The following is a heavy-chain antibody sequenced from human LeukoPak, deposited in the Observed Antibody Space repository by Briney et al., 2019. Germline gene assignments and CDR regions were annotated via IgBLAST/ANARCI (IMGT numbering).Heavy chain of an antibody. CDR1: GGSISSSNW. D-gene: IGHD3-10*01. CDR2: IYHSGST. Sequence: PSGTLSLTRAVSGGSISSSNWWSWVRQPPGKGLEWIGEIYHSGSTNYNPSLKSRVTISVDKSKNQFSLKLSSVTAADTAVYYCARGSYYYGSGSLLYWGQGTLVTVSS. V-gene: IGHV4-4*02. CDR3: ARGSYYYGSGSLLY. J-gene: IGHJ4*02.